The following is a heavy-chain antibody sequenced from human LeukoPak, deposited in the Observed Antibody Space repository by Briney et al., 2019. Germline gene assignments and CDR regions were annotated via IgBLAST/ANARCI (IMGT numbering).Heavy chain of an antibody. V-gene: IGHV3-48*01. Sequence: PGGSLRLSCAASGFTFRRYSMNGVRQAPGKGLEGGSFISSSYSPIYYADSVKGRITISRDNAKNSLYLQMNSLRAEDTAVYYCARDLYGDYFFEYWGQGTLVTVSS. J-gene: IGHJ4*02. CDR3: ARDLYGDYFFEY. CDR2: ISSSYSPI. D-gene: IGHD4-17*01. CDR1: GFTFRRYS.